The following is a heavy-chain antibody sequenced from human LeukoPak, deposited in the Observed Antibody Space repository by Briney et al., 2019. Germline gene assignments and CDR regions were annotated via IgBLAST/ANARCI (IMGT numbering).Heavy chain of an antibody. D-gene: IGHD3-16*02. CDR2: IRSKAYGGTT. CDR3: TRGPALYDYVWKSYRLYYFDY. Sequence: PGGSLRLSCAASGFTFSNFAMSWVRQAPGKGLEWVGFIRSKAYGGTTEYAASVKGRFTISRDDSKSIAYLQMSSLKTEDTAVYYCTRGPALYDYVWKSYRLYYFDYWGQGTLVTVSS. CDR1: GFTFSNFA. V-gene: IGHV3-49*04. J-gene: IGHJ4*02.